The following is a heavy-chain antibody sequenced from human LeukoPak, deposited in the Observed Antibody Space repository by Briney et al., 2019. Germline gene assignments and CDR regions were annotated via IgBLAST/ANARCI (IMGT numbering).Heavy chain of an antibody. CDR2: IIPIFGTA. CDR3: ARASVGATPYYYYYRDV. Sequence: SVKVSCKASVATFSSYAISCVRQAPRQGHEWRGGIIPIFGTANYAQKLQGRVTITTDESTSTAYMELSSLRSEDTAVYYCARASVGATPYYYYYRDVWGKGTTVTVSS. CDR1: VATFSSYA. D-gene: IGHD1-26*01. J-gene: IGHJ6*03. V-gene: IGHV1-69*05.